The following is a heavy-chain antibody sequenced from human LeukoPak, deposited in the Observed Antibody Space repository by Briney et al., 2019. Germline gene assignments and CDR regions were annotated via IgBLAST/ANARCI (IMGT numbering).Heavy chain of an antibody. V-gene: IGHV1-18*01. Sequence: ASVKVSCKASGYTFTSYGISWVRQAPGQGLEWMGWISAYNGNTNYAQKLQGRVTMTTDTSTSTAYMELRSLRSDDTAVYYGARRNGVVPAAISLGPWFDPWGQGTLVTVSS. J-gene: IGHJ5*02. D-gene: IGHD2-2*01. CDR2: ISAYNGNT. CDR1: GYTFTSYG. CDR3: ARRNGVVPAAISLGPWFDP.